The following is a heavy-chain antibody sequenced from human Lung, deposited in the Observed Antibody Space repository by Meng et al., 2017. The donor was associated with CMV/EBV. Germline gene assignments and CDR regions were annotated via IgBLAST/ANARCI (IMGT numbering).Heavy chain of an antibody. Sequence: ESGADLVKPPEHLSLPCAFSGDSLTNHNWWAWVRQPPGKGLEWIGEIPHRGSSAYNPSLKSRVSMSIDKSKNQFSLKLTSVTAADTAVYHCLRRSGGSVWGQGTLVTVSS. D-gene: IGHD3-10*01. CDR1: GDSLTNHNW. CDR2: IPHRGSS. CDR3: LRRSGGSV. V-gene: IGHV4-4*03. J-gene: IGHJ1*01.